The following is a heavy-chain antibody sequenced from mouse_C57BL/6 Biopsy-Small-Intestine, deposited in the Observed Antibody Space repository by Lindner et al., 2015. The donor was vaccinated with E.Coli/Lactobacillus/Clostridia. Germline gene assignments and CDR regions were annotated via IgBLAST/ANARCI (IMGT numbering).Heavy chain of an antibody. CDR1: GFNSKDDY. CDR3: ASSSGY. Sequence: VQLQESGAELVRPGASVKLSCTASGFNSKDDYMHWVKQRPEQGLEWIAKIDPANGNAKYAPKFQDKATITADTSSNTAYLQLSSLTSEDTAVYYCASSSGYWGQGTLVTVSA. V-gene: IGHV14-3*01. CDR2: IDPANGNA. J-gene: IGHJ3*01. D-gene: IGHD3-1*01.